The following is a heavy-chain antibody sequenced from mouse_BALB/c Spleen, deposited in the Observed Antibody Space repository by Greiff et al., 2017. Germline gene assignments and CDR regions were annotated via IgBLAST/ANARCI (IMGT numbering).Heavy chain of an antibody. V-gene: IGHV14-1*02. CDR2: IDPENGNT. CDR1: GFNIKDYY. CDR3: ARGNGYDYAMDY. D-gene: IGHD2-2*01. Sequence: EVQLQQSGAELVRPGALVKLSCKASGFNIKDYYMHWVKQRPEQGLEWIGWIDPENGNTIYDPKFQGKASITADTSSNTAYLQLSSLTSEDTAVYYCARGNGYDYAMDYWGQGTSVTVSS. J-gene: IGHJ4*01.